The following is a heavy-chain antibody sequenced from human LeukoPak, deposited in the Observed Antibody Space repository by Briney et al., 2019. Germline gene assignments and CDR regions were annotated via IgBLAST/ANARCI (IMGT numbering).Heavy chain of an antibody. CDR1: GYTFTGYY. CDR2: INPNSGGT. J-gene: IGHJ4*02. V-gene: IGHV1-2*02. D-gene: IGHD3-10*01. CDR3: ARAAMVRGVIIYSFGY. Sequence: ASVKVSCKASGYTFTGYYMHWVRQAPGQGLEWMGWINPNSGGTNYAQKFQGRVTMTRDTSTSTVYMELSSLRSEDTAVYYCARAAMVRGVIIYSFGYWGQGTLVTVSS.